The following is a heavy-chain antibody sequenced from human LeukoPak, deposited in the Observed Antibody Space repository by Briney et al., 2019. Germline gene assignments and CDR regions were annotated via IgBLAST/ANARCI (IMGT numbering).Heavy chain of an antibody. V-gene: IGHV3-30-3*01. CDR2: ISYDGSNK. D-gene: IGHD5-18*01. J-gene: IGHJ4*02. CDR3: AREGKYSYGFD. CDR1: GFTFSSYA. Sequence: GGSLRLSCAASGFTFSSYAMHWVRQAPGKGLEGVAVISYDGSNKYYADSVKGRFTISRDNSKNTLYLQMNSLRAEDTAVYYCAREGKYSYGFDWGQGTLVTVSS.